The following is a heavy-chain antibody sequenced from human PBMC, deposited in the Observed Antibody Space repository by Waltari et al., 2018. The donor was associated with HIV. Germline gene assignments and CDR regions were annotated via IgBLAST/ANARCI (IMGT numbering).Heavy chain of an antibody. CDR1: GFTVSSNY. V-gene: IGHV3-66*01. J-gene: IGHJ4*02. D-gene: IGHD6-13*01. CDR2: IYSGGRT. CDR3: ASMDSSSRYDFDY. Sequence: EVQLVESGGGLVQPGGSLGLSCAASGFTVSSNYMSWVRQAPGKGLEWVSVIYSGGRTYCADSVKGRFTISRDNSKNTLYLQMNSLRAEDTAVYYCASMDSSSRYDFDYWGQGTLVTVSS.